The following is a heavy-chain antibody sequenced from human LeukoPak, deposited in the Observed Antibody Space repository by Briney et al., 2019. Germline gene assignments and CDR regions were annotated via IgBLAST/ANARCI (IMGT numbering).Heavy chain of an antibody. CDR1: GGTFSSYA. J-gene: IGHJ4*02. CDR2: IIPIFGTA. Sequence: GSSVKVSCKASGGTFSSYAISWVRQAPGQGLAWMGGIIPIFGTANYAQKFQGRVTITTDESTSTAYMELSSLRSEDTAVYYCARSATPYGDYGGYWGQGTLVTVSS. D-gene: IGHD4-17*01. V-gene: IGHV1-69*05. CDR3: ARSATPYGDYGGY.